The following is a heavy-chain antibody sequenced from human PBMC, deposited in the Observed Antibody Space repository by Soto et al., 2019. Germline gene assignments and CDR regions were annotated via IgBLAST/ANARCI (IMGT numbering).Heavy chain of an antibody. V-gene: IGHV5-10-1*01. D-gene: IGHD3-22*01. CDR1: GYSFAGYW. CDR3: ARQIYDSDTGPNFQYYFDS. CDR2: IDPSDSQT. J-gene: IGHJ4*02. Sequence: GESLKISCKGSGYSFAGYWITWVRQKPGKGLEWMGKIDPSDSQTYYSPSFRGHVTISATKSITTVFLQWSSLRASDTAMYYCARQIYDSDTGPNFQYYFDSWGQGTPVTVSS.